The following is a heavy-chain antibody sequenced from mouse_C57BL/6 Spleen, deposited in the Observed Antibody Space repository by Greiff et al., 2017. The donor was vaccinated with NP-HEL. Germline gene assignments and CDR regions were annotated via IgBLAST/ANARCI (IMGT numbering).Heavy chain of an antibody. D-gene: IGHD1-1*01. CDR2: ILPGSGST. Sequence: QVQLQQSGAELMKPGASVKLSCKATGYTFTGYWIEWVKQRPGHGLEWIGEILPGSGSTNYNEKFKGKATFTADKSSNTAYMQLSSLTSEDSAIYYCARLNWDGYNYGSSSYYFDYWGQGTTLTVSS. CDR3: ARLNWDGYNYGSSSYYFDY. V-gene: IGHV1-9*01. J-gene: IGHJ2*01. CDR1: GYTFTGYW.